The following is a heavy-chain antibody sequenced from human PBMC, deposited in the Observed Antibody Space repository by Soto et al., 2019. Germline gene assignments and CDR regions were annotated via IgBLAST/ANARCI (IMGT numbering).Heavy chain of an antibody. J-gene: IGHJ6*02. CDR2: IYYSGST. V-gene: IGHV4-59*01. CDR3: ARASYYCGMDV. CDR1: GGSISSYY. Sequence: SETLSLTCTVSGGSISSYYWSWIRQPPGKGLEWIGYIYYSGSTNYNPSLKSRVTISVDTSKNQFSLKLSSVTAADTAVYYCARASYYCGMDVWGQGTTVTVSS.